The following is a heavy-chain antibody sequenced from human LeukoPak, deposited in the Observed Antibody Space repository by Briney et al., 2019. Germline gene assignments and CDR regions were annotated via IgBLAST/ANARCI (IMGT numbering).Heavy chain of an antibody. J-gene: IGHJ5*01. CDR3: AREDYSGGNNWFDF. CDR2: IFYSGST. Sequence: PSETLSLTCTVSGGSINNYYWSWIRQPPGNGLEWIGSIFYSGSTNYNPSLKSRVIISVDTSNNQFSLKMSSVTAADTAVYYCAREDYSGGNNWFDFWGQGTLVTVSS. D-gene: IGHD4-11*01. CDR1: GGSINNYY. V-gene: IGHV4-59*01.